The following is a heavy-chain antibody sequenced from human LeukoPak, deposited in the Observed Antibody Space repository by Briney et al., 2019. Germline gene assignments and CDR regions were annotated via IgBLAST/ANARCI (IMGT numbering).Heavy chain of an antibody. CDR3: ARDSRYYYDSSGYLNWFDP. Sequence: PSETLSLTCTVSGGSISSYYWSWIRQPPGKGLEWIGYIYYSGSTNYNPSLKSRVTISVDTSKNQFSLKLSSVTAADTAVYYCARDSRYYYDSSGYLNWFDPWGQGTLVTVSS. J-gene: IGHJ5*02. D-gene: IGHD3-22*01. V-gene: IGHV4-59*12. CDR1: GGSISSYY. CDR2: IYYSGST.